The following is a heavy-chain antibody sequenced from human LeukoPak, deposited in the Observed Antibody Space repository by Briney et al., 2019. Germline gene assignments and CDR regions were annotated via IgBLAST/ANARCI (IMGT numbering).Heavy chain of an antibody. CDR1: GFTFSSYT. V-gene: IGHV3-23*01. CDR3: AKGGKWDVTPFDY. D-gene: IGHD1-26*01. CDR2: ISNNGGYT. J-gene: IGHJ4*02. Sequence: GGSLRLSCAASGFTFSSYTMSWARQAPGKGLEWVSAISNNGGYTYYADSVQGRFTISRDNSKNTLYLQVNSLRAEDTAVYYCAKGGKWDVTPFDYWGQGTLVTVSS.